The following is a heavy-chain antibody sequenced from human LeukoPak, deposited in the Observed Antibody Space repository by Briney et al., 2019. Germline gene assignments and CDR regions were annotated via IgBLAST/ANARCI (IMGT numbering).Heavy chain of an antibody. CDR1: GFTVSDYS. Sequence: TGGSLRLSCAASGFTVSDYSMNWVRQAPGKGLEWVSYISSSSSTIYYADSVKGRFTISRDNAKNSLYLQMNSLRAEDTAVYYCARAPWDSSSWYYFDYWGQGTLVTVSS. D-gene: IGHD6-13*01. J-gene: IGHJ4*02. V-gene: IGHV3-48*04. CDR3: ARAPWDSSSWYYFDY. CDR2: ISSSSSTI.